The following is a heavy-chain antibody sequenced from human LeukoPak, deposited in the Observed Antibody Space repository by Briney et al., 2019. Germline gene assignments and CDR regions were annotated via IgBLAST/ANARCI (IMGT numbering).Heavy chain of an antibody. CDR1: GYTFTSYD. Sequence: ASVKVSCKASGYTFTSYDINWVRQATGQGLEWMGWMNPNSGNTGYAQKFQGRVTITADKSTSTAYMELSSLRSEDTAVYYCARVEAAAGTYYYYYGMDVWGQGTTVTVSS. J-gene: IGHJ6*02. V-gene: IGHV1-8*01. CDR3: ARVEAAAGTYYYYYGMDV. D-gene: IGHD6-13*01. CDR2: MNPNSGNT.